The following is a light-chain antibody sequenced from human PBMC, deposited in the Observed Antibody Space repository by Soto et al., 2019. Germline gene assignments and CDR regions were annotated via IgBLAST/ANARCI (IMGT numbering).Light chain of an antibody. Sequence: EIVLTQSPATLSLSPGERATLSCRASQDVSKYLAWYQQKPGQAPRLILYDTSFRATGIPDRFSGSGSGTDFTLTISRLDPEDFAVYYCQQYGSSASFGQGTKVDI. J-gene: IGKJ1*01. CDR3: QQYGSSAS. CDR2: DTS. CDR1: QDVSKY. V-gene: IGKV3-11*01.